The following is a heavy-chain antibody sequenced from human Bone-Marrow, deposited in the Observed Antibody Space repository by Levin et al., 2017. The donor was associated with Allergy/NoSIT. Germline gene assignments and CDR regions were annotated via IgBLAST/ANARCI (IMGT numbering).Heavy chain of an antibody. CDR1: GGSVSSDTYY. V-gene: IGHV4-61*01. Sequence: NASETLSLTCTVSGGSVSSDTYYWSWIRQPPGTGLEWIGYISSSGSTSYNPSLMSRVTISLHTSKNQFSLKLTSVTPADTAVYYCARDDYSDFTGWVWGQGSLVTVSS. D-gene: IGHD3-9*01. CDR2: ISSSGST. CDR3: ARDDYSDFTGWV. J-gene: IGHJ4*02.